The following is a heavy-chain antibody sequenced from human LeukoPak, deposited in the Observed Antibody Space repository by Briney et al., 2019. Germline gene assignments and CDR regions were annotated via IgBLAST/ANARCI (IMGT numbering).Heavy chain of an antibody. CDR2: ITNSGSTT. CDR3: ARAMTRYYGGNPLDY. Sequence: GGSLRLSCAASGFTFSDYYMSWIRQAPGKGLEWVSCITNSGSTTYYADSVKGRFTMSRDNAKNSLYLQMNSLRAEDTAVYYCARAMTRYYGGNPLDYWGQGTLVTVSS. CDR1: GFTFSDYY. V-gene: IGHV3-11*01. D-gene: IGHD4-23*01. J-gene: IGHJ4*02.